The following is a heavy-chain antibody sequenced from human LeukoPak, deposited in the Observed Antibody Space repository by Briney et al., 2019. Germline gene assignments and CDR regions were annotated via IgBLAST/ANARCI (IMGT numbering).Heavy chain of an antibody. D-gene: IGHD5-12*01. V-gene: IGHV1-46*01. J-gene: IGHJ3*02. CDR1: GYTFTSYY. Sequence: ASVKVSCKASGYTFTSYYMHWVRQAPGQGLEWMGIINPSGGSTSYAQKFQGRVTMTRDTSTSTVYMELSSLRSEDTAVYYCARDLPKTGYVGAFDIWGQGTMVTVSS. CDR3: ARDLPKTGYVGAFDI. CDR2: INPSGGST.